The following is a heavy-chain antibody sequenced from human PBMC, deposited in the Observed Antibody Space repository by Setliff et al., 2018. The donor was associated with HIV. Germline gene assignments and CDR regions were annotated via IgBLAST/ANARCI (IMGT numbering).Heavy chain of an antibody. CDR2: IYYTGST. V-gene: IGHV4-4*07. CDR3: ARSIYGSGTYPLDV. J-gene: IGHJ4*02. Sequence: SETLSLTCNYSGNSFSGYHWNWIRQPAGKGLEWLGRIYYTGSTEYNPSLKSRLTMSMDTSKDQFSLRLVSLTTAGTAVYYCARSIYGSGTYPLDVWGPGTLVTVS. D-gene: IGHD3-10*01. CDR1: GNSFSGYH.